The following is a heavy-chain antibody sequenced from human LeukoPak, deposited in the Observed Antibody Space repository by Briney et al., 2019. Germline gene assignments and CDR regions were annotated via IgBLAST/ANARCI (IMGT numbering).Heavy chain of an antibody. Sequence: EAGGSLRLSCSASGFTFSQYTMYWVRQAPGKGLEYVSSISNNGGSTNYADSVKGRFTISRDNAENSLYLQMNSLRGEDTAVYYCARGGLNYADASDIWGQGTMVTVSS. J-gene: IGHJ3*02. CDR3: ARGGLNYADASDI. D-gene: IGHD4-11*01. CDR2: ISNNGGST. CDR1: GFTFSQYT. V-gene: IGHV3-64*04.